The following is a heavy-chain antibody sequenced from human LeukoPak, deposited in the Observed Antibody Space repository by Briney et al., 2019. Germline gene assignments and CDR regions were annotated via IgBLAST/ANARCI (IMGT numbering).Heavy chain of an antibody. CDR2: ISYDGSKK. Sequence: PGGSLRLSCAASGFTFSSYGMHWVRQAPGKGLEWVAVISYDGSKKYYADSVKGRFTISRDNPKNTLYLQMNSLRAEDTAVYYCARGSVGPDCWGQGTLVTVSS. V-gene: IGHV3-30*03. CDR3: ARGSVGPDC. J-gene: IGHJ4*02. D-gene: IGHD1-26*01. CDR1: GFTFSSYG.